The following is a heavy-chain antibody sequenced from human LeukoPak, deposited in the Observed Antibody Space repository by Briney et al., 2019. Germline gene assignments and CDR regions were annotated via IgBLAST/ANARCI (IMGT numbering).Heavy chain of an antibody. D-gene: IGHD5-24*01. CDR2: IYSGGST. CDR3: ARLEMATITHAFDI. Sequence: GGSLRLSCATSGFTFSNYAMSWVRQAPGKGLEWVSVIYSGGSTYYADSVKGRFTISRHDPKNTLYLQMNSLRPEDTAVYYCARLEMATITHAFDIWGQGAMVTVSS. CDR1: GFTFSNYA. V-gene: IGHV3-53*04. J-gene: IGHJ3*02.